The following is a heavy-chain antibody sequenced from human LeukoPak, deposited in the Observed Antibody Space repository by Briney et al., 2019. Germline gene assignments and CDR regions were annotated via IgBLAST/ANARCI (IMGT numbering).Heavy chain of an antibody. CDR1: GFTFSSYS. CDR2: ISSSSSTI. CDR3: ARDPTTTVTTVYYYYGMDV. D-gene: IGHD4-17*01. V-gene: IGHV3-48*01. J-gene: IGHJ6*02. Sequence: GGSLRLSCAASGFTFSSYSMNWVRQAPGKGLEWVSYISSSSSTIYYADSVKGRFTISRDNAKNSLYLQMNSLRAEDTAVYYCARDPTTTVTTVYYYYGMDVWGQGTTVTVSS.